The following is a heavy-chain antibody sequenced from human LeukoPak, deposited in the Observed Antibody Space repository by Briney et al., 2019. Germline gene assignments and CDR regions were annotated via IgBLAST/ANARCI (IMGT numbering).Heavy chain of an antibody. CDR3: ARDPLLGCSGGSCYIS. J-gene: IGHJ5*02. CDR2: IYYSGST. Sequence: SETLSLTCTVSGGSISSSSYYWDWIRQPPGKGLEWIGSIYYSGSTYYNPSLKSRVTISVDTSKNQFSLKLSSVTAADTAVYYCARDPLLGCSGGSCYISWGQGALVTVSS. CDR1: GGSISSSSYY. V-gene: IGHV4-39*07. D-gene: IGHD2-15*01.